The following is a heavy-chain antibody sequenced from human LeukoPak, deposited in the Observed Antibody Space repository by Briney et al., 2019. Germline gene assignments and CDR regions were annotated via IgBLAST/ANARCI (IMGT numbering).Heavy chain of an antibody. J-gene: IGHJ5*02. CDR1: GGAFSSYA. D-gene: IGHD2-2*01. CDR2: IIPIFGTA. Sequence: ASVKVSCKASGGAFSSYAISWVRQAPGQGLEWMGGIIPIFGTANYAQKFQGRVTITTDDSTSTAYTELSSLRSEDTAVYYCARDGYCSSTSCSGNWFDPWGQGTLVTVSS. CDR3: ARDGYCSSTSCSGNWFDP. V-gene: IGHV1-69*05.